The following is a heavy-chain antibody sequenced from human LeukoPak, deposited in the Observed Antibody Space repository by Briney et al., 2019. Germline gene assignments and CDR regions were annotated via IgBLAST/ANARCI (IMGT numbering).Heavy chain of an antibody. Sequence: SGTPSLTCTVSGGSISSSSYYWGWIRQPPGKGLEWIGGIYYSGSTYYNPSLKSQVTISVDTSKNQFSLKLSSVTAADTAVYYCARREGRSLVDYWGQGTLVTVSS. D-gene: IGHD6-13*01. CDR2: IYYSGST. V-gene: IGHV4-39*01. J-gene: IGHJ4*02. CDR3: ARREGRSLVDY. CDR1: GGSISSSSYY.